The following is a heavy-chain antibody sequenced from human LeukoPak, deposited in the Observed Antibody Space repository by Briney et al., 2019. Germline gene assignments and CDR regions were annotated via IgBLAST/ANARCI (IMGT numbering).Heavy chain of an antibody. V-gene: IGHV3-21*01. CDR2: ISSSSSYI. CDR1: GFTFSSYS. CDR3: ARDRGSRWLMDAFDI. D-gene: IGHD1-26*01. Sequence: GGSLRLSCAASGFTFSSYSMNWVRQAPGKGLEWVSSISSSSSYIYSADSVKGRFTISRDNAKNSLYLQMNSLRAEDTAVYYCARDRGSRWLMDAFDIWGQGTMVTVSS. J-gene: IGHJ3*02.